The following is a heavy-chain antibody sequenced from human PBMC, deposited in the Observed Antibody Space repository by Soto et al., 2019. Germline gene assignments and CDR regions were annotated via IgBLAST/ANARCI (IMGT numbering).Heavy chain of an antibody. J-gene: IGHJ3*01. CDR2: VYHTGGN. D-gene: IGHD6-19*01. V-gene: IGHV4-4*02. CDR1: GASVSTPYW. CDR3: AYSTGWYRLDV. Sequence: QVYLQESGPGLVKPSGTLSLTCAVSGASVSTPYWWTWVRQPPGKDLEWIGDVYHTGGNNYNPSLMSRGTISLDKSKNQFSLDMISVTAADTAIYYCAYSTGWYRLDVWGQGTMVIVSS.